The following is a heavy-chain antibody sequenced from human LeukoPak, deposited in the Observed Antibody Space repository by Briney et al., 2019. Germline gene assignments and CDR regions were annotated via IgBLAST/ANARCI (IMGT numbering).Heavy chain of an antibody. J-gene: IGHJ6*03. D-gene: IGHD3-10*01. CDR2: ISSRSSYI. CDR1: GFTFSSYS. V-gene: IGHV3-21*04. CDR3: AKGGAMVRGVPFYYYYYMDV. Sequence: GGSLRLSCAASGFTFSSYSMNWVRQAPGKGLGWVSSISSRSSYIYYTDSVKGRFTISRDNSKNTLYLQMNSLRAEDTAVYYCAKGGAMVRGVPFYYYYYMDVWGKGTTVTISS.